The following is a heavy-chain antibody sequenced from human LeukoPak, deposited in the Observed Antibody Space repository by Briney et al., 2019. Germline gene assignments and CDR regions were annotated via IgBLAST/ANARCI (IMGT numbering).Heavy chain of an antibody. Sequence: SETLSPTCTVSGGSISSYYWSWIRQPPGKGLEWIGYIYYSGSTNYNPSLKSRVTISVDTSKNQFSLKLSSVTAADTAVYYCARGNYYDSSTYYRAFDIWGQGTMVTVSS. CDR1: GGSISSYY. D-gene: IGHD3-22*01. CDR2: IYYSGST. V-gene: IGHV4-59*01. CDR3: ARGNYYDSSTYYRAFDI. J-gene: IGHJ3*02.